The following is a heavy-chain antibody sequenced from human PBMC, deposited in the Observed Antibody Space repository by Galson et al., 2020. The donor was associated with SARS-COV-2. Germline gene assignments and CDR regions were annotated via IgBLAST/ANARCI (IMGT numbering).Heavy chain of an antibody. V-gene: IGHV3-53*01. Sequence: GESLKISCAASGSTVSTHYMSWVRQAPGKGLEWVSVIYSGGATYYADSVKGRFTIPRDIYKRMVYLPINSLRADDTAVYYCARVGHRDDYYFDWWGQGTRVAVPS. CDR3: ARVGHRDDYYFDW. J-gene: IGHJ4*02. CDR2: IYSGGAT. D-gene: IGHD1-1*01. CDR1: GSTVSTHY.